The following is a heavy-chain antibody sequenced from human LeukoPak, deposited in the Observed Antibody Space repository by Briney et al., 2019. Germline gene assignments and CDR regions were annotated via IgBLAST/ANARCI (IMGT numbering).Heavy chain of an antibody. Sequence: GGSLRLSCAASGFTFDDYAMHWVRQAPGKGLEWASGITWNSISIGYADSVKGRFTISRDNAKNSLYLQMNSLRAEDTALYYCAKLGYGKQFDYWGQGTLVTVSS. D-gene: IGHD3-10*01. CDR2: ITWNSISI. CDR3: AKLGYGKQFDY. CDR1: GFTFDDYA. V-gene: IGHV3-9*01. J-gene: IGHJ4*02.